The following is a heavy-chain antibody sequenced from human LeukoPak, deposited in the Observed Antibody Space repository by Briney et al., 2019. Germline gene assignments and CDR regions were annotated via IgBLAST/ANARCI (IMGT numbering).Heavy chain of an antibody. V-gene: IGHV1-18*01. J-gene: IGHJ1*01. CDR1: GYTFTNYG. Sequence: ASVKVSCKASGYTFTNYGVSWVGQAPGQGLEWMGWISAYNGYTNYAQQFQFRVTMTTDTSTSTAYMELRSLTSDDTAVYYCARDKAVTTELTQYFQHWGQGTLVTVSS. D-gene: IGHD4-11*01. CDR2: ISAYNGYT. CDR3: ARDKAVTTELTQYFQH.